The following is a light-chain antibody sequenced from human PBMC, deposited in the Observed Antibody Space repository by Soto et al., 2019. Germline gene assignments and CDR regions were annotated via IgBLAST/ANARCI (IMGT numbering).Light chain of an antibody. Sequence: DIQMTQSPSSLSASVGDRVTITCRASQSISNYLNWYQQEPGKAPKLLIYAASSLQSGVPSRFSGSGSGTDFTLTISSLQPEDFATFYCQQSYSSPDTFGQGTKLEIK. CDR2: AAS. CDR1: QSISNY. J-gene: IGKJ2*01. V-gene: IGKV1-39*01. CDR3: QQSYSSPDT.